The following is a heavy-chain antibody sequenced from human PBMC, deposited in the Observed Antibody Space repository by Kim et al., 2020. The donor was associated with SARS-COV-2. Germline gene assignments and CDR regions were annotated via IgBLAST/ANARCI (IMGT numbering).Heavy chain of an antibody. V-gene: IGHV4-34*01. CDR2: INHSVST. CDR3: ASARGCSSTSCYRYYYYGMDV. CDR1: GGSFSGYY. Sequence: SETLSLTCAVYGGSFSGYYWSWIRQPPGKGLEWIGEINHSVSTNYNPSLKSRVTISVDTSKNQFSLKLSSVTAADTAVYYCASARGCSSTSCYRYYYYGMDVWGQGTTVTVSS. D-gene: IGHD2-2*01. J-gene: IGHJ6*02.